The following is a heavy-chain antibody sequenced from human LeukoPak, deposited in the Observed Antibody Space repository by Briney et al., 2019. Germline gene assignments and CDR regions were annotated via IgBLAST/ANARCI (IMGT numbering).Heavy chain of an antibody. CDR1: GFSFNTYW. D-gene: IGHD2-2*03. V-gene: IGHV3-21*01. Sequence: PGGSLRLSCAVSGFSFNTYWMAWVRQAPGKGLEWVSSISSSSSYIYYADSVKGRFTISRDNAKNSLYLQMNSLRAEDTAVYYCARGAWIDDAFDIWGQGTMVTVSS. J-gene: IGHJ3*02. CDR2: ISSSSSYI. CDR3: ARGAWIDDAFDI.